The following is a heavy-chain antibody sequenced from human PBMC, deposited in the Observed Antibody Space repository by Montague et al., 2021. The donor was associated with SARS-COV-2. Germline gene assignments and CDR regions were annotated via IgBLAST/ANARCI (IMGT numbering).Heavy chain of an antibody. CDR1: GGPFSDYY. Sequence: SETLSLTCGVSGGPFSDYYWTWVRQSAGKGLQWIGDISPSGSTYXNPSLKCRVNISADPSKSRFSLTLTSVSAADTATYFCTTGVSKAFLQERDFWGQGIVVTVS. CDR2: ISPSGST. V-gene: IGHV4-34*01. J-gene: IGHJ4*02. D-gene: IGHD2-8*01. CDR3: TTGVSKAFLQERDF.